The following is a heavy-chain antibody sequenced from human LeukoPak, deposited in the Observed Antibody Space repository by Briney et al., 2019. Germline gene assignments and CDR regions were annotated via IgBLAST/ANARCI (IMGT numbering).Heavy chain of an antibody. J-gene: IGHJ4*02. CDR1: GYTFTAYY. Sequence: ASVKVSCKASGYTFTAYYMHWVRQAPGQGLEWMGWIKPNSGDTNYAQKFQGRVTMTRDTSISTAYMELSRLRSDDAAVYYCARGSGNYCFDYWGQGTLVSVSS. CDR2: IKPNSGDT. D-gene: IGHD1-14*01. CDR3: ARGSGNYCFDY. V-gene: IGHV1-2*02.